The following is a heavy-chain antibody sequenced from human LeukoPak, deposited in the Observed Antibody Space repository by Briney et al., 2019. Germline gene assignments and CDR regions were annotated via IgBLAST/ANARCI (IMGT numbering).Heavy chain of an antibody. CDR3: ARAKGVGAIDY. V-gene: IGHV3-48*03. CDR1: GFTFSSYE. J-gene: IGHJ4*02. Sequence: GGSLRLSCAASGFTFSSYEMNWVRQAPGKGLEWVSYISSSGSTIYYADSVKGRFTISRDNAKNSLYLQMNSLRAEDTAVYYCARAKGVGAIDYWGQGTLVTVSS. D-gene: IGHD1-26*01. CDR2: ISSSGSTI.